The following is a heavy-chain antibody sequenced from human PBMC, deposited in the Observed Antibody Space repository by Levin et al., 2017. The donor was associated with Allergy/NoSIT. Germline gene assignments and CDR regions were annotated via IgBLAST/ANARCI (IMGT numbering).Heavy chain of an antibody. CDR2: ISGSGGST. D-gene: IGHD3-10*01. J-gene: IGHJ4*02. CDR1: GFTFSSYA. V-gene: IGHV3-23*01. CDR3: AKSAWSKEWFGGFDY. Sequence: PGESLKISCAASGFTFSSYAMSWVRQAPGKGLEWVSAISGSGGSTYYADSVKGRFTISRDNSKNTKYLQMNSLRAEDTAVYYCAKSAWSKEWFGGFDYWGQGTLVTVSS.